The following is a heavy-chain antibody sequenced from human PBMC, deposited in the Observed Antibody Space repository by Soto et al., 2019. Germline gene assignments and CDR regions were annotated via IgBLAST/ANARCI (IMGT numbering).Heavy chain of an antibody. CDR2: ISGGGDYT. CDR3: AKKDGTDGYYDAFDI. D-gene: IGHD3-22*01. CDR1: GFTFSNYA. Sequence: GGSLRLSCTASGFTFSNYAMSWVRQAPGKGLEWVSSISGGGDYTYYADSVKGRFTIFRDNSKNTLFLQMNSLRVEDTALYYCAKKDGTDGYYDAFDIWGRGTMVTVSS. V-gene: IGHV3-23*01. J-gene: IGHJ3*02.